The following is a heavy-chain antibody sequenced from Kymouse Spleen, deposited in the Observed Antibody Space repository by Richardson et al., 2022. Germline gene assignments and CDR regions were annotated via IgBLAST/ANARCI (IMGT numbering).Heavy chain of an antibody. CDR1: GGSFSGYY. D-gene: IGHD3-10*01. CDR3: ARDGSGSYWYFDL. Sequence: QVQLQQWGAGLLKPSETLSLTCAVYGGSFSGYYWSWIRQPPGKGLEWIGEINHSGSTNYNPSLKSRVTISVDTSKNQFSLKLSSVTAADTAVYYCARDGSGSYWYFDLWGRGTLVTVSS. CDR2: INHSGST. J-gene: IGHJ2*01. V-gene: IGHV4-34*01.